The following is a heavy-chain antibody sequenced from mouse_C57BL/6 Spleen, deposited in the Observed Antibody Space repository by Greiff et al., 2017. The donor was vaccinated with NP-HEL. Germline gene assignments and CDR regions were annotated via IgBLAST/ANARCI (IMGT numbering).Heavy chain of an antibody. D-gene: IGHD3-3*01. CDR2: ISYDGSN. J-gene: IGHJ1*03. CDR1: GYSLTSGYY. CDR3: AREGTVYWYFDV. Sequence: VQLKESGPGLVKPSQSLSLTCSVTGYSLTSGYYWNWIRQFPGNKLEWMGYISYDGSNKYTPSLKNRISITRDTSKNQFFLKLHSVTTEDTTTYYCAREGTVYWYFDVWGTGTTVTVSS. V-gene: IGHV3-6*01.